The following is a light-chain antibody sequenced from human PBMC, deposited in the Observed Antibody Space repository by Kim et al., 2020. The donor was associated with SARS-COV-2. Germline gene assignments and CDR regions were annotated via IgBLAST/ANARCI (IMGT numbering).Light chain of an antibody. CDR1: SGSIASSY. CDR2: EDY. J-gene: IGLJ3*02. CDR3: QSYDNTNWV. Sequence: GKTVTISCTRSSGSIASSYVLWFQQRPASAPTTVIYEDYHRPSGVPDRFSGSTDRSSNSASLTISGLEFEDEADYYCQSYDNTNWVLGGGTQLTVL. V-gene: IGLV6-57*03.